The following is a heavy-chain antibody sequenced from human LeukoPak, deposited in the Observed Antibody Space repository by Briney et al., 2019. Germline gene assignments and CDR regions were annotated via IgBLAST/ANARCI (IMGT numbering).Heavy chain of an antibody. CDR2: INQGGSDK. CDR3: TRDRSRAEDD. CDR1: GFTFSGHW. Sequence: GGSLRLSCAASGFTFSGHWMSWVRQAPGKGLEWVANINQGGSDKYYVDSVKGRFTISRDNANNLLYLEMNGLRGEDTAVYYCTRDRSRAEDDWGQGTLVTVSS. V-gene: IGHV3-7*01. J-gene: IGHJ4*02. D-gene: IGHD1-14*01.